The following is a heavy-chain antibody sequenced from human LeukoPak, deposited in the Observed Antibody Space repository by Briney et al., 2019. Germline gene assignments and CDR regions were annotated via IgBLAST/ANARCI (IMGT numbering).Heavy chain of an antibody. D-gene: IGHD2/OR15-2a*01. CDR1: GGTFSSYA. V-gene: IGHV1-69*13. CDR3: GRGLLFSNVYYGMDV. Sequence: GASVKVSCKASGGTFSSYAISWVRQAPGQGLEWMGGIIPIFGTANYAQKFQGRVTITADESTSTAYMELSSLRSEDTAVYYCGRGLLFSNVYYGMDVWGQGTTVTVSS. J-gene: IGHJ6*02. CDR2: IIPIFGTA.